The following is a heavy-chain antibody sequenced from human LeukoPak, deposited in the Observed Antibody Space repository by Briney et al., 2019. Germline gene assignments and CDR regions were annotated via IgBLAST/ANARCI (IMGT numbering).Heavy chain of an antibody. D-gene: IGHD3-10*01. CDR3: ARDYYASGSYYLGY. Sequence: GGSLRLSCAASGFNVSNNYMSWVRQAPGKGLEWVSVIYRGGSSYYADSAKGRFTISRGSSKNTLYLQMNSLRAEDTAVYYCARDYYASGSYYLGYWGQGTLVTVSS. V-gene: IGHV3-53*01. J-gene: IGHJ4*02. CDR1: GFNVSNNY. CDR2: IYRGGSS.